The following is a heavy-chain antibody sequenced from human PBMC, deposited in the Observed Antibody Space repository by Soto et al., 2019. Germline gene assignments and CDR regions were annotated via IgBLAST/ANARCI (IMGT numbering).Heavy chain of an antibody. CDR1: GFTFSSSW. D-gene: IGHD3-16*02. CDR3: ARAGSYRFDY. CDR2: INSDGSTI. Sequence: EVQLVESGGGLVQPVGFLRLTCAGSGFTFSSSWMHWVRQVPGMGLVWVSRINSDGSTINYADSVKGRFTISRDNAKNTLYLQMNSLRAEDTAVYYCARAGSYRFDYWGQGTLVTVSS. J-gene: IGHJ4*02. V-gene: IGHV3-74*01.